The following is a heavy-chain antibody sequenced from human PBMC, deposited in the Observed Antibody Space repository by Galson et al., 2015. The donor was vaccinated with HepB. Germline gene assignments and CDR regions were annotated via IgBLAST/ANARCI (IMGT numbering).Heavy chain of an antibody. J-gene: IGHJ6*03. CDR3: ARDYRGGRETQHESLYYYYMDV. Sequence: SLRLSCAASGFTFSRYAIHWVRQAPGKGLEWVAVIWSDGSKKYYVDSVKGRFIISRDNSKNTLYVQMNSLRAEDTAVYYCARDYRGGRETQHESLYYYYMDVWGKGTTVTVSS. V-gene: IGHV3-33*01. D-gene: IGHD3-10*01. CDR2: IWSDGSKK. CDR1: GFTFSRYA.